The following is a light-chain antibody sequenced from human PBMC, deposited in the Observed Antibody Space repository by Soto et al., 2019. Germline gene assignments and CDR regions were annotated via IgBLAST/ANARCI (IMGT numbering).Light chain of an antibody. J-gene: IGKJ2*01. CDR1: QSVSSSS. CDR2: GAS. Sequence: EIVLTQSPGTLSLSPGHRATLSCRASQSVSSSSLTWYQQRPGQAPRLLIYGASRRATGIPDRFSGSGSGTDFTLTISRLEPEDFAVYYCQLYGASPKYTFGQGTKLEIK. CDR3: QLYGASPKYT. V-gene: IGKV3-20*01.